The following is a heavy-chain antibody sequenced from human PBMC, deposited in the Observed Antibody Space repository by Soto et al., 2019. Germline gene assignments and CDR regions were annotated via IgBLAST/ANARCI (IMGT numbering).Heavy chain of an antibody. J-gene: IGHJ6*02. V-gene: IGHV3-30*18. CDR3: AKDLSGSYQPYYYYYYGMDV. D-gene: IGHD1-26*01. CDR1: GFTFDDYA. CDR2: ISYDGSNK. Sequence: PGGSLRLSCAASGFTFDDYAMHWVRQAPGKGLEWVAVISYDGSNKYYADSVKGRFTISRDNSKNTLYLQMNSLRAEDTAVYYCAKDLSGSYQPYYYYYYGMDVWGQGTTVTISS.